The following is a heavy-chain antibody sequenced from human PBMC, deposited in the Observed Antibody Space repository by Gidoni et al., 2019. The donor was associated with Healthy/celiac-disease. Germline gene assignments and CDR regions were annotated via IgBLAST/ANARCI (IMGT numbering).Heavy chain of an antibody. CDR3: ARHSNWFDP. Sequence: QVQLQESGPGLVKPSETLSLTCTVSGGPISSYYWSWIRQPPGKGLEWIGYIYYSGSTNYNPSLKSRVTISVDTSKNQFSLKLSSVTAADTAVYYCARHSNWFDPWGQGTLVTVSS. CDR2: IYYSGST. CDR1: GGPISSYY. J-gene: IGHJ5*02. V-gene: IGHV4-59*08.